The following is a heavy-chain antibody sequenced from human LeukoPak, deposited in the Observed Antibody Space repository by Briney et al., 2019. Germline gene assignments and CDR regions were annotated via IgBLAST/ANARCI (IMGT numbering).Heavy chain of an antibody. Sequence: GGSLRLSRAASGFTFSNYAMHWVRQAPGKGLEWVAAISNDRSNKYYVDSVGGRFTISRDNSKSTLYLQMNSLRVEDTAVYYCARDFVGYCSGGSCYGSSFDYWGQGALVTVSS. CDR2: ISNDRSNK. CDR1: GFTFSNYA. J-gene: IGHJ4*02. D-gene: IGHD2-15*01. CDR3: ARDFVGYCSGGSCYGSSFDY. V-gene: IGHV3-30-3*01.